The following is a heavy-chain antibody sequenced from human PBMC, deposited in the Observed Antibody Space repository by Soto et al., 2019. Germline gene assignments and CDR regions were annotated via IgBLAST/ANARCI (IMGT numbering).Heavy chain of an antibody. CDR1: GYSLTSYW. CDR2: TYPGDSDT. V-gene: IGHV5-51*01. D-gene: IGHD2-15*01. Sequence: PGESLKISCKGSGYSLTSYWIGWVRQMPGKGLEWMGITYPGDSDTRYSPSFQGQVTISADKSISTAYLQWSSLKASDTAMYYCARPVVAATRGGATYYYYYGMDVWGQGTTVTVSS. J-gene: IGHJ6*02. CDR3: ARPVVAATRGGATYYYYYGMDV.